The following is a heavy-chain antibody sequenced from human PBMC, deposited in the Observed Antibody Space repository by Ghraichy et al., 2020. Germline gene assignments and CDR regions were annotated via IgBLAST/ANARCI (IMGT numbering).Heavy chain of an antibody. D-gene: IGHD6-13*01. J-gene: IGHJ6*02. V-gene: IGHV5-51*01. CDR2: IFPGDLDV. CDR3: ARQDEQPGSNVSYYGLDV. CDR1: GYNFPTYA. Sequence: GESLNISCQASGYNFPTYAIAWVRQTPGKGLEWMGIIFPGDLDVKYSPSFQGQVSISADKSISTAYLQWGGLRASDSAMYYCARQDEQPGSNVSYYGLDVWGQGTMVTVSS.